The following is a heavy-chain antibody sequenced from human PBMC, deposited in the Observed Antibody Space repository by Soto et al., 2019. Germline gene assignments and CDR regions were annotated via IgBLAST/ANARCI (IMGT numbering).Heavy chain of an antibody. CDR2: INAGNGNT. J-gene: IGHJ3*02. D-gene: IGHD2-8*01. CDR3: ASSIVLMVYAPQLGADAFDI. CDR1: GYTFIDYA. V-gene: IGHV1-3*01. Sequence: ASVKVSCKASGYTFIDYALNWMRQAPGQRLEWMGWINAGNGNTKYSQKFQGRVTMTTDTSTSTAYMELRSLRSDDTAVYYCASSIVLMVYAPQLGADAFDIWGQGTMVTVSS.